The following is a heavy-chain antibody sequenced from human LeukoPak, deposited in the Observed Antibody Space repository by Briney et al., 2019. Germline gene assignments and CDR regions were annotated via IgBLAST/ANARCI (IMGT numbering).Heavy chain of an antibody. V-gene: IGHV4-30-4*01. CDR2: IYYSGST. Sequence: SQTLSLTCTVSGASISSGDYLWSWIRQPPGMGLEWIGNIYYSGSTNYNASLKSRVTISVDTSKNQFSLKLSSVTAADTAVYYCARGTRGYVAVAGPFDYWGQGTLVTVSS. J-gene: IGHJ4*02. CDR1: GASISSGDYL. CDR3: ARGTRGYVAVAGPFDY. D-gene: IGHD6-19*01.